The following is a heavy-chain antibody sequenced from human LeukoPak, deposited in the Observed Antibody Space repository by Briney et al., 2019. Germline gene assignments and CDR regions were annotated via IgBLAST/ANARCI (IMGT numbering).Heavy chain of an antibody. V-gene: IGHV1-69*05. D-gene: IGHD3-10*01. J-gene: IGHJ6*03. CDR1: GYTFTSYY. Sequence: SVKVSCKASGYTFTSYYMHWVRQAPGQGLEWMGGIIPIFGTANYAQKFQGRVTITTDESTSTAYMELSSLRSEDTAVYYCASCLWFGELGYYYYMDVWGKGTTVTVSS. CDR3: ASCLWFGELGYYYYMDV. CDR2: IIPIFGTA.